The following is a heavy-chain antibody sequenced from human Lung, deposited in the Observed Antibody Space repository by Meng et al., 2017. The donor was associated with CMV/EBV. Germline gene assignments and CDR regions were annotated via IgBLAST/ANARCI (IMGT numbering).Heavy chain of an antibody. CDR2: ISSGSAYI. V-gene: IGHV3-21*01. CDR3: ARAYSSSSNGWFDP. D-gene: IGHD6-6*01. Sequence: GGSLRLXXAASGFSFSNFYMNWVRQAPGKGLEWVASISSGSAYIFYADSVKGRFTISRDNAKDSLYLQMNSLRAEDTAVYYCARAYSSSSNGWFDPWGQVTXVTVAS. J-gene: IGHJ5*02. CDR1: GFSFSNFY.